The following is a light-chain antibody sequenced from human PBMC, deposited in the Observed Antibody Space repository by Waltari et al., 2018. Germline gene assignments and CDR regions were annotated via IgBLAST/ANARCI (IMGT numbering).Light chain of an antibody. CDR2: AAS. V-gene: IGKV3-15*01. Sequence: EMVMTQSPATLSVSPGERATLPCRASQSVSSDLAWYQQKSGQAPRPLIYAASNRATGIPARFNGGGSGTEFTLTISSLQSGDSAVYYCQQYNNWPLTFGQGTKVEIK. J-gene: IGKJ1*01. CDR1: QSVSSD. CDR3: QQYNNWPLT.